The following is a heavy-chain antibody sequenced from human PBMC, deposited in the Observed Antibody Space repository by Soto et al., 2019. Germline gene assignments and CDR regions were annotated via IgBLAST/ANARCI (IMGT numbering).Heavy chain of an antibody. CDR1: GFTFTNSA. J-gene: IGHJ6*02. Sequence: GASVKVSCKASGFTFTNSAVQWVRQARGQRLEWIGWIVVGSGNTNYAQKFQERVTITRDMSTSTAYMELSSLRSEDTAVYYCAAVWLRFWEWSPQPYYGMDVWGQGTTVTVSS. D-gene: IGHD3-3*01. V-gene: IGHV1-58*01. CDR2: IVVGSGNT. CDR3: AAVWLRFWEWSPQPYYGMDV.